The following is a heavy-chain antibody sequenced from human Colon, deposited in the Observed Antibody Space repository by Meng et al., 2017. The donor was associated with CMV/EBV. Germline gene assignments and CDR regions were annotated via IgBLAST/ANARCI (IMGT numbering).Heavy chain of an antibody. Sequence: ASVKVSCKTSGYTFIGYYMHWVRQAPGQGLEWMGWINPRSGGTNYAQKFQGRVTMTRDTSISTAYMELSRLRSDDTAVYYCARVGIQLWLNFDYWGQGTLVTVSS. J-gene: IGHJ4*02. CDR1: GYTFIGYY. D-gene: IGHD5-18*01. V-gene: IGHV1-2*02. CDR3: ARVGIQLWLNFDY. CDR2: INPRSGGT.